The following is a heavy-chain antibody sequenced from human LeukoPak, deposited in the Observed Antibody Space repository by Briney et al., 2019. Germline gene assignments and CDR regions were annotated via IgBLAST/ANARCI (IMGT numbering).Heavy chain of an antibody. CDR1: GSSFSTYW. CDR3: ARVGSGTTRDY. D-gene: IGHD1-14*01. J-gene: IGHJ4*02. CDR2: ISSDGSIS. Sequence: PGGSLRLSCAASGSSFSTYWMHWVRQAPGKGLVWVSRISSDGSISSYADSVKGRFTISRDNAKNTLYLQMNSLRAEDTAVYYCARVGSGTTRDYWGQGTLVTVSS. V-gene: IGHV3-74*01.